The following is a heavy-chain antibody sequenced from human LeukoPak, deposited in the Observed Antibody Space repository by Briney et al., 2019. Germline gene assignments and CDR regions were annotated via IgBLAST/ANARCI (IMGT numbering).Heavy chain of an antibody. Sequence: GGSLRLSCAASGFTFSSYAMSWVRQAPGKGLEWVSSISSGSTYIYYTDSVQGRFTISRDNAKNSLYLQMNSLRAEDTAVYYCARTYYDFWSGAIDYWGQGTLVTVSS. J-gene: IGHJ4*02. CDR2: ISSGSTYI. CDR1: GFTFSSYA. CDR3: ARTYYDFWSGAIDY. V-gene: IGHV3-21*01. D-gene: IGHD3-3*01.